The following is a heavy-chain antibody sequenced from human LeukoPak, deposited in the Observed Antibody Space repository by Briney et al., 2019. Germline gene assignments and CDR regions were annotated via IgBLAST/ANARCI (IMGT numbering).Heavy chain of an antibody. CDR2: IYYSGST. Sequence: SQTLSLTCTVSGGSISSGGYYWSWIRQHPGKGLEWIGYIYYSGSTYYNPSLKSRVTISVDTSKNQFSLKLSSVTAADTAVYYCARERYSCGYCILDYWGQGTLVTVSS. V-gene: IGHV4-31*03. D-gene: IGHD5-18*01. CDR3: ARERYSCGYCILDY. J-gene: IGHJ4*02. CDR1: GGSISSGGYY.